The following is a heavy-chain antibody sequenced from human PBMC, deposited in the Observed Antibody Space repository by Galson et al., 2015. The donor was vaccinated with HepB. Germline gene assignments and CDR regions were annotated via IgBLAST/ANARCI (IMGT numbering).Heavy chain of an antibody. J-gene: IGHJ2*01. CDR3: ARARGVGAGDYENWYFNL. D-gene: IGHD4-17*01. Sequence: SLRLACAASGFTVTIYPFHWVRQAPGKGLEWVSGISYNGKYTNYADSGKGRFTIFKDSSTNTFFLQMNSLKTEDTAVYFCARARGVGAGDYENWYFNLWGRGTLVSVSS. CDR1: GFTVTIYP. V-gene: IGHV3-30*04. CDR2: ISYNGKYT.